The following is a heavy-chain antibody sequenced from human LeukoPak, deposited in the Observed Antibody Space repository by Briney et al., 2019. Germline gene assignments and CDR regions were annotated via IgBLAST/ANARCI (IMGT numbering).Heavy chain of an antibody. J-gene: IGHJ3*02. CDR3: ARDPPDYIAFDI. CDR1: GYTFTSYY. V-gene: IGHV1-46*01. D-gene: IGHD3-16*01. Sequence: ASVKVSCKASGYTFTSYYMHWVRQAPGQGLEWMGIINPSGGSTSYAQKLQGRVTMTRDTSTSTVYMELSSLRSEDTAVYYCARDPPDYIAFDIWGQGTMVTVSS. CDR2: INPSGGST.